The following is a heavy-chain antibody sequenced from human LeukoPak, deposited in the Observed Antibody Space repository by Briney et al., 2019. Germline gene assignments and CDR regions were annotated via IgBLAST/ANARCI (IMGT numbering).Heavy chain of an antibody. CDR1: GGTFSSYT. CDR2: IIPILGIA. CDR3: AGGIAVADYYYYYMDV. Sequence: SVKVSCKASGGTFSSYTISWVRQAPGQGLEWMGRIIPILGIANYAQKFQGRVTITADKSTSTAYMELSSLRSEDTAVYYCAGGIAVADYYYYYMDVWGKGTTVTVSS. D-gene: IGHD6-19*01. J-gene: IGHJ6*03. V-gene: IGHV1-69*02.